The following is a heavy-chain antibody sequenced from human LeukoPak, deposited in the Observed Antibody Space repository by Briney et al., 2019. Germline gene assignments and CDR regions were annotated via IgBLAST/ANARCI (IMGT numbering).Heavy chain of an antibody. CDR2: ISASGGST. CDR1: GFTFSSSA. CDR3: AKVGGVSSGYRGNFDY. V-gene: IGHV3-23*01. D-gene: IGHD3-22*01. Sequence: GGSLRLSCAASGFTFSSSAMSWVRQVPGKGLEWVSGISASGGSTNYADSVKDRFTISRDNCKNMLYLQMNSLRAEDTAIYYCAKVGGVSSGYRGNFDYWGQGTLVTVSS. J-gene: IGHJ4*02.